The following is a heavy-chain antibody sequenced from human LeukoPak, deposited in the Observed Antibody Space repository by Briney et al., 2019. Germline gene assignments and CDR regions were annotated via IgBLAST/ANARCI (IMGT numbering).Heavy chain of an antibody. CDR2: ISGSGGST. Sequence: PGGSLRLSCAASGFTFSSYAMSWVRQAPGKGLEWVSAISGSGGSTYYADSVKGRFTISRDNSKNTLYLQVNGLRAEDTAVYYCAKSGYSGSWYYYYYMDVWGKGTTVTVSS. D-gene: IGHD5-12*01. CDR1: GFTFSSYA. J-gene: IGHJ6*03. CDR3: AKSGYSGSWYYYYYMDV. V-gene: IGHV3-23*01.